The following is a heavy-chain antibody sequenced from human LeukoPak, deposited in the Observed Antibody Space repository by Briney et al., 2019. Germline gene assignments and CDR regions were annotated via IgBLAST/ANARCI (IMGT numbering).Heavy chain of an antibody. J-gene: IGHJ5*02. Sequence: PGGSLRLSCAASGFTVSSNYMSWVRQAPGKGLEWVSVIYSGGSTYYADSVKGRFTISRDKSKNTLYLQMNSLSAEDTAVYYCAGGSDDNWFDPWGQGTLVTVSS. CDR1: GFTVSSNY. CDR2: IYSGGST. D-gene: IGHD2-21*02. V-gene: IGHV3-53*01. CDR3: AGGSDDNWFDP.